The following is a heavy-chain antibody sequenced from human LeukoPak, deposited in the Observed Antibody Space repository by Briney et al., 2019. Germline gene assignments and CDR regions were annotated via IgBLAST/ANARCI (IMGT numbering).Heavy chain of an antibody. Sequence: ASVKVSCKVSGYTLTELSMHWVRQAPGKGLEWMGGFDPEDGETIYAQKFQGRVTMTEDTSTDTAYMELSSLRSEDTAVYYGAPETRRGGCFVFFIFWGKGKMAPVS. V-gene: IGHV1-24*01. CDR2: FDPEDGET. D-gene: IGHD6-6*01. CDR3: APETRRGGCFVFFIF. J-gene: IGHJ3*01. CDR1: GYTLTELS.